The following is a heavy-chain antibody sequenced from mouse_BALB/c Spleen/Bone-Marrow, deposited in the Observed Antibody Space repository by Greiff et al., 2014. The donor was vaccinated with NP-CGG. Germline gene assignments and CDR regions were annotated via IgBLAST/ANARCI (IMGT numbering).Heavy chain of an antibody. Sequence: EVKLQESGAELVKPGASVKLSCTASGFNIKDTYMHWVKQRPEQGLEWIGRIDPANGNTKYDPKFQGKATITADTSSNTAYLQLSSLTSEDTAVYYCAVYYYCSSGFAYWGQGTLVTVSA. D-gene: IGHD1-1*01. V-gene: IGHV14-3*02. CDR1: GFNIKDTY. J-gene: IGHJ3*01. CDR2: IDPANGNT. CDR3: AVYYYCSSGFAY.